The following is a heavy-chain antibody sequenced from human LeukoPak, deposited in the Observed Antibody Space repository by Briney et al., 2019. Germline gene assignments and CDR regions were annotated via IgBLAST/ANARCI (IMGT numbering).Heavy chain of an antibody. CDR3: ARDSNGRDY. CDR1: AFTFSSYA. J-gene: IGHJ4*02. CDR2: ISGSGDGT. V-gene: IGHV3-23*01. D-gene: IGHD2-8*01. Sequence: GGSLRLSCAAFAFTFSSYAMSWVRQAPGKGLEWVSTISGSGDGTYYADSVKGRFTISRDNSRNTLYLQMNSLRAEDTAVYYCARDSNGRDYWGQGTLVTVSS.